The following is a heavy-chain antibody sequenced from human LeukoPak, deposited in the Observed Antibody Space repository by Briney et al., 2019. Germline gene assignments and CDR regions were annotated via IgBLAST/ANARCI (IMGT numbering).Heavy chain of an antibody. V-gene: IGHV4-59*08. CDR2: IHYSGSS. CDR1: GGSISSYC. J-gene: IGHJ4*02. D-gene: IGHD2-15*01. CDR3: GRQTCSGGSCPFDY. Sequence: SETLSLICIVSGGSISSYCWSWIRQPPGKGLEWIGYIHYSGSSNYNPSLKSRVTISVDTSKNQFSLKLSSVTAADTAVYYCGRQTCSGGSCPFDYWGQGTVVTVSS.